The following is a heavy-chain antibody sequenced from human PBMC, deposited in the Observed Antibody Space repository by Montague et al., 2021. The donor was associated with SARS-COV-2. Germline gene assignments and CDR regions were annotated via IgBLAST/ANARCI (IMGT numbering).Heavy chain of an antibody. CDR1: GGSFSTYS. CDR2: IHHGGST. V-gene: IGHV4-34*01. J-gene: IGHJ6*03. Sequence: SETLSLTCAVHGGSFSTYSWNWIRQPPGKGLEWIGEIHHGGSTNYNPSLKSRVTISADTSKNQFSLKLTSVAAADTAVYYCARLGDGVVPAPILGVGAYCACYYMDGWGKGTTVTVSS. D-gene: IGHD2-2*02. CDR3: ARLGDGVVPAPILGVGAYCACYYMDG.